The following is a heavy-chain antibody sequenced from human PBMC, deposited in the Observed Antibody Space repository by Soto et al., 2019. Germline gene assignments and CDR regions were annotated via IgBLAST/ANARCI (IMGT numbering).Heavy chain of an antibody. CDR2: IYWDDDK. Sequence: QITLKESGPTLVKPTQTLTLTCTFSGFSLSTSGVGVGWIRQPPGKALEWLALIYWDDDKRYSPSLKSRLTNTKDTSKSRVVLTMTDMDPVDTATYSCAHAPGYSGDDYESRAPQGFAPWGQGALVTVSS. J-gene: IGHJ5*02. V-gene: IGHV2-5*02. D-gene: IGHD5-12*01. CDR1: GFSLSTSGVG. CDR3: AHAPGYSGDDYESRAPQGFAP.